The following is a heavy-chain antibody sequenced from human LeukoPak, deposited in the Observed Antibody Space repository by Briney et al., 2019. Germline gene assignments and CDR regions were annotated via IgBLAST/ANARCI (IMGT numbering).Heavy chain of an antibody. CDR2: IYNSGST. J-gene: IGHJ4*02. CDR3: ARGKGDYDSSGYYYAFYFDY. CDR1: GYSISSGYY. Sequence: PSETLSLTCTVSGYSISSGYYWGWIRQAPGKGLEWIGSIYNSGSTYYNPSLKSRVTISVDTSKNQFSLKLSSVTAADTAVYYCARGKGDYDSSGYYYAFYFDYWGQGTLVTVSS. D-gene: IGHD3-22*01. V-gene: IGHV4-38-2*02.